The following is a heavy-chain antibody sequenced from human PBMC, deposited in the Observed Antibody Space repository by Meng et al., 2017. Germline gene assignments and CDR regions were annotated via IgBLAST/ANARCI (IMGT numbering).Heavy chain of an antibody. V-gene: IGHV3-33*01. CDR3: ARGGLLWFGELLHAYDRWFDP. CDR2: IWYDGSNK. J-gene: IGHJ5*02. D-gene: IGHD3-10*01. Sequence: GESLKISCAASGFTFSSYGMHWVRQAPGKGLEWVAVIWYDGSNKYYADSVKGRFTISRDNSKNTLYLQMNSLRAEDTAVYYCARGGLLWFGELLHAYDRWFDPWGQGTLVTVSS. CDR1: GFTFSSYG.